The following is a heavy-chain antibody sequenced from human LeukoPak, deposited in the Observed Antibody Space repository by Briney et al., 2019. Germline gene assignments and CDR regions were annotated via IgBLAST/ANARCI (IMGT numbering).Heavy chain of an antibody. CDR1: GVTLSQND. J-gene: IGHJ2*01. Sequence: GGALRLSCAGSGVTLSQNDMHWVRQTTERGLEWVSAINIEGATFYSASVNGRFSISRENDKYAPHLQMNSLRDEDTAVYFCTSEPPVPGSWYFDLWGRGTQVTVSS. D-gene: IGHD6-19*01. CDR2: INIEGAT. V-gene: IGHV3-13*01. CDR3: TSEPPVPGSWYFDL.